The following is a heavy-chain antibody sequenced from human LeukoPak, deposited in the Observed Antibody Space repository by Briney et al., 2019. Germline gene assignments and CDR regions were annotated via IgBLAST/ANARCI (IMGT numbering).Heavy chain of an antibody. CDR3: ARLSNYDILTGNSWFDS. D-gene: IGHD3-9*01. J-gene: IGHJ5*01. CDR1: GGSISSYY. V-gene: IGHV4-59*08. CDR2: IDYSGST. Sequence: SSETLSLTCTVSGGSISSYYWTWIRQPPGKALEGIGYIDYSGSTNYNPSLKSRATISVDRSKTQFFLKLRSVAAADTAVYYCARLSNYDILTGNSWFDSWGQGTLVTVSS.